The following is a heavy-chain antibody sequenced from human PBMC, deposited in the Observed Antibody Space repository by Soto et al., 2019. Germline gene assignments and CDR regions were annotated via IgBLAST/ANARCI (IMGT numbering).Heavy chain of an antibody. CDR3: AGGESSGWDFDY. Sequence: EVQLVESGGGLAQPGGPLSLSGAASGFPFSSYSMNWVRQPPGKGLEWVSYISSRSSPIYYADSVTGPFTIASDNARNSLYLQMNSLRDEETAVYYCAGGESSGWDFDYSGRGTLVAVSS. J-gene: IGHJ4*02. CDR1: GFPFSSYS. V-gene: IGHV3-48*02. D-gene: IGHD6-19*01. CDR2: ISSRSSPI.